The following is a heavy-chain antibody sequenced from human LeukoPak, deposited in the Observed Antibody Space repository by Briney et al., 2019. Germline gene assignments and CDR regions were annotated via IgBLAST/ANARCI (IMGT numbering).Heavy chain of an antibody. D-gene: IGHD5-18*01. J-gene: IGHJ4*02. CDR2: IKQDGSEK. V-gene: IGHV3-7*05. Sequence: GGSLRLSCAASGITFSRYWMSWVGQAPGKGLEWVANIKQDGSEKYYVDSLKGRFTISRDNPKNSVDLHMNNLRAEDTAVYYCARGAYIHGHLFEYWGQGTLVTVSS. CDR3: ARGAYIHGHLFEY. CDR1: GITFSRYW.